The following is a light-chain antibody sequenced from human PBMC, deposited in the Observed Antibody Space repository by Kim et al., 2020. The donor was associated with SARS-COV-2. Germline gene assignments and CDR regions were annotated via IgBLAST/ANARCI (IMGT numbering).Light chain of an antibody. CDR1: QSVSSN. Sequence: VSQGERATLSCRAGQSVSSNLAWYQQKPGQAPGLLIYGASTGATGIPARFSGSGSGTEFTLTISSLQSEDFAVYYCQQYNNWPLTFGGGTKVEIK. V-gene: IGKV3-15*01. CDR2: GAS. CDR3: QQYNNWPLT. J-gene: IGKJ4*01.